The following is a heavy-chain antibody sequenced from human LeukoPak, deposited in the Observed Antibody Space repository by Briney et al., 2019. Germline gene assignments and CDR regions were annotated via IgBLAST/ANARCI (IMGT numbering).Heavy chain of an antibody. Sequence: SETLSLTCTVSGGSISSSSYYWGWIRQPPGKGLEWIGSIYYSGSTYYNPSLKSRVTISVDTSKNQFSLKLSSVTAADTAVYYCARNRESLYYFDYWGQGTLVTVSS. CDR2: IYYSGST. J-gene: IGHJ4*02. CDR3: ARNRESLYYFDY. D-gene: IGHD3-10*01. V-gene: IGHV4-39*07. CDR1: GGSISSSSYY.